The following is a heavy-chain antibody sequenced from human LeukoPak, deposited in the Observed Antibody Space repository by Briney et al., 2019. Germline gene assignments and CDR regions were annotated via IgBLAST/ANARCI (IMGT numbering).Heavy chain of an antibody. V-gene: IGHV1-18*01. CDR2: ISPYSDNT. D-gene: IGHD6-13*01. Sequence: GASVKVSCKASDYTFTSYGISWVREAPGQGLEWMGWISPYSDNTNYAQNLQGRVTITTDTSTSTAYMELRSLTSGDTAMYYCARGGPFSIAAARVYYFDYWGQGTLVTVSS. J-gene: IGHJ4*02. CDR3: ARGGPFSIAAARVYYFDY. CDR1: DYTFTSYG.